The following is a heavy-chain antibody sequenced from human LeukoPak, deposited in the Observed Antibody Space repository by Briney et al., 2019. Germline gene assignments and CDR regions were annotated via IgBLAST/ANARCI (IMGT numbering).Heavy chain of an antibody. D-gene: IGHD7-27*01. CDR3: SILGTWFDP. V-gene: IGHV5-10-1*01. CDR2: IDPSDSYT. CDR1: GYSFTSYW. J-gene: IGHJ5*02. Sequence: GESLKISCKGSGYSFTSYWISGVRHMPGEGVEWMGRIDPSDSYTNYSPSLQGHITISADKSISTAYLQWSSLKASDTAMYYCSILGTWFDPWGQGTLVTVSS.